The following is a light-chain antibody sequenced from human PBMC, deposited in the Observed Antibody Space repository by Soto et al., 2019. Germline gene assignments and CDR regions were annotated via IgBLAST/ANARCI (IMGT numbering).Light chain of an antibody. CDR1: QSVSSK. V-gene: IGKV3-15*01. CDR2: GAS. Sequence: EILMTQSPATLSLSPVEGATLSCRASQSVSSKVACYQQRRGQAPRLLIYGASSSATGIPTRFSRSGSGTEFTLTISSLQSEDFAVYYCQQYDSWPPLTFGGGTKVEIK. J-gene: IGKJ4*01. CDR3: QQYDSWPPLT.